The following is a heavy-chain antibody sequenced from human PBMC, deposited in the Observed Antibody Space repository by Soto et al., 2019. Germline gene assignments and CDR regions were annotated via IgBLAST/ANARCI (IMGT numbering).Heavy chain of an antibody. CDR1: GGSISSGGYY. Sequence: SETLSLTCTVSGGSISSGGYYWSWIRQHPGKGLEWIGYIYYSGSTNYSPSLESRVTISLDTSNNQFSLKLSSVTAADTAVYYCARGPGYSYGYSVYYYYYGMDVWGQGTTVTVSS. CDR2: IYYSGST. D-gene: IGHD5-18*01. CDR3: ARGPGYSYGYSVYYYYYGMDV. J-gene: IGHJ6*02. V-gene: IGHV4-31*03.